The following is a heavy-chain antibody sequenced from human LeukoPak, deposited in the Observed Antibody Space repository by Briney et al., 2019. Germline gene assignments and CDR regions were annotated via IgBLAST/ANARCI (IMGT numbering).Heavy chain of an antibody. CDR2: IYYSGST. V-gene: IGHV4-59*01. CDR1: GGSISSYY. D-gene: IGHD4-17*01. Sequence: SETLSLNCTVSGGSISSYYWSWIRQPPGKGLEWIGYIYYSGSTNYNPSLKSRVTISVDTSKNQFSLKLSSVTAADTAVYYCARASGFYGVGYYGMDFWGQGTTVTVSS. CDR3: ARASGFYGVGYYGMDF. J-gene: IGHJ6*02.